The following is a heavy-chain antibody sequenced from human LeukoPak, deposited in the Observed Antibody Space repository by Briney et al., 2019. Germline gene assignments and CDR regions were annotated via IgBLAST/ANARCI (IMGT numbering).Heavy chain of an antibody. CDR1: GGSISSGGYY. J-gene: IGHJ5*02. D-gene: IGHD2-15*01. V-gene: IGHV4-31*03. Sequence: PSQTLSLTCTVSGGSISSGGYYWSWIRQHPGKGLEWIGYIYYSGSTYYNPSLKSRVTISVDTSKNQFSLKLSSVIAADTAVYYCAREVVVVAAGYNWFDPWGQGTLVTVSS. CDR2: IYYSGST. CDR3: AREVVVVAAGYNWFDP.